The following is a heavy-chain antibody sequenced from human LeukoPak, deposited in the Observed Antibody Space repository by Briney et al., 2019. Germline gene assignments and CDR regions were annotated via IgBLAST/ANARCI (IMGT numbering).Heavy chain of an antibody. V-gene: IGHV3-9*01. D-gene: IGHD1-1*01. J-gene: IGHJ3*02. CDR1: GFTFSSYS. Sequence: GGSLRLSCAASGFTFSSYSMNWVRQAPGKGLEWVSGISWNSGSIGYADSVKGRFTISRDNAKNSLYLQMNSLRAEDTALYYCAKDRGTGTESDAFDIWGQGTMVTVSS. CDR3: AKDRGTGTESDAFDI. CDR2: ISWNSGSI.